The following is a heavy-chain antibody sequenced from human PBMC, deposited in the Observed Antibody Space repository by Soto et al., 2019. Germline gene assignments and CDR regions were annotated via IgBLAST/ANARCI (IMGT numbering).Heavy chain of an antibody. CDR3: ARMSSSVSPGC. Sequence: EVQLVESGGGLVQPGGSLRLSCAASGFTFSAYSMNWVRQAPGKGLEWVSYVNSGGTTKYYAGSVKGRFTISRDNAQNSLYRQMNSLRAEDTAIYYCARMSSSVSPGCWGQGTLVTVSS. J-gene: IGHJ4*02. CDR2: VNSGGTTK. V-gene: IGHV3-48*01. CDR1: GFTFSAYS. D-gene: IGHD2-2*01.